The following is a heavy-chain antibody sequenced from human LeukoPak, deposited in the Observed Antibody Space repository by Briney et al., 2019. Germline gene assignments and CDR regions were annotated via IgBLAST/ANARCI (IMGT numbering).Heavy chain of an antibody. D-gene: IGHD3-10*01. CDR1: GYTFTGYY. V-gene: IGHV1-2*06. J-gene: IGHJ3*02. CDR2: INPNSGGT. Sequence: ASVKVSCKASGYTFTGYYMHWVRQAPGQGLEWMGRINPNSGGTNYAQKFQGRVTMTRDTSISTAYMELSRLRSDDTAVYYCAGVDPGRNAFDIWGQGTMVTVSS. CDR3: AGVDPGRNAFDI.